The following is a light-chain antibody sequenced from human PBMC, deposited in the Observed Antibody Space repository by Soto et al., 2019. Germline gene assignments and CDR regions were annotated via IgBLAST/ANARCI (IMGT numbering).Light chain of an antibody. CDR2: GAS. CDR3: QQYGRSPWT. V-gene: IGKV3-20*01. J-gene: IGKJ1*01. Sequence: EIVLTQSPVTLSLSPGERVTLSCRASQSVSSSYLAWYQQKPGQAPRLLFYGASSRATGIPDRSSASGSGTDFILTISRLEPDDFAVYYCQQYGRSPWTFGQGTKVDIK. CDR1: QSVSSSY.